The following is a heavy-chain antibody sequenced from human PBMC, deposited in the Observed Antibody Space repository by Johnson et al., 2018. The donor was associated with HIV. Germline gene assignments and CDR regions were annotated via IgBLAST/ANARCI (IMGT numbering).Heavy chain of an antibody. CDR3: ARRIIFCGGDCYSDGVDI. Sequence: VQVVESGGGLVQSGGSLRLSCEASGFTVSSNYMSWVRQAPGKGLEWVSVIYSCGSAFYADSVTGRFIIYIDNSKNTLYLQMNSLRVEDTAMYFCARRIIFCGGDCYSDGVDIWGQGTMVTVSS. D-gene: IGHD2-21*02. V-gene: IGHV3-66*01. CDR1: GFTVSSNY. CDR2: IYSCGSA. J-gene: IGHJ3*02.